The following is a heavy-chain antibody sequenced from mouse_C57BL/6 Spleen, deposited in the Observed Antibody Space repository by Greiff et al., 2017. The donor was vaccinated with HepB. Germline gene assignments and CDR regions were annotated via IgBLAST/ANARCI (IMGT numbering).Heavy chain of an antibody. CDR1: GYTFTSYW. CDR2: IDPSDSET. V-gene: IGHV1-52*01. Sequence: QVQLQQPGAELVRPGSSVKLSCKASGYTFTSYWMHWVKQRPIQGLEWIGNIDPSDSETHYNQKFKDKATLTVDKSSSTAYMQLSSLTSEDSAVYYWARGDSSGYYFDYWSQGTTLTVSS. CDR3: ARGDSSGYYFDY. D-gene: IGHD3-2*02. J-gene: IGHJ2*01.